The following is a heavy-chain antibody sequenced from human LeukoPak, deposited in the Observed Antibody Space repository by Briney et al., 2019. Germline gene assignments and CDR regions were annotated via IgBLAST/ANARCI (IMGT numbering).Heavy chain of an antibody. J-gene: IGHJ4*02. V-gene: IGHV3-23*01. CDR3: AKGDSASYDYYFDY. Sequence: HPGGSLRLSCAGSGLTFSSYVMTWVRQAPGKGLEWVSTITGSGGGTYYADSVKGRFTVSRDNSKNTMFLQMNSLRAEDTAVYYCAKGDSASYDYYFDYWGQGTLVTVSS. CDR2: ITGSGGGT. D-gene: IGHD1-26*01. CDR1: GLTFSSYV.